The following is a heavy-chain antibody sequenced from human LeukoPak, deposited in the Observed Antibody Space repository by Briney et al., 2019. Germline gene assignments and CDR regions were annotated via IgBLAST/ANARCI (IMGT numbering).Heavy chain of an antibody. J-gene: IGHJ4*02. V-gene: IGHV3-30*04. Sequence: PGGSLRLSCAASGFTFSSYAMHWVRQAPGKGLEWVAVISYDGSNKYYAGSVKGRFTISRDNAKNSLYLQMNSLRAEDTAVYYCASGRITMSRWGQGTLVTVSS. CDR1: GFTFSSYA. CDR2: ISYDGSNK. CDR3: ASGRITMSR. D-gene: IGHD3-10*02.